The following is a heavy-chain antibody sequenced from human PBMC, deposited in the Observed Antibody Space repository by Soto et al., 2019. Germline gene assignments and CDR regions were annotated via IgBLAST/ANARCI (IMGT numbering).Heavy chain of an antibody. V-gene: IGHV1-46*01. Sequence: QVQLVQSGAEVKKPGASVKVSCKASGYTFTSYYMHWVRQAPGQGLEWMGIINPSGGSTSYAQKFQGRVTMTRDTSTSTVYMELSSLRAEDTAVYYCARESGVSSSWAPFDYWGQGTLVTVSS. J-gene: IGHJ4*02. CDR2: INPSGGST. CDR3: ARESGVSSSWAPFDY. D-gene: IGHD6-13*01. CDR1: GYTFTSYY.